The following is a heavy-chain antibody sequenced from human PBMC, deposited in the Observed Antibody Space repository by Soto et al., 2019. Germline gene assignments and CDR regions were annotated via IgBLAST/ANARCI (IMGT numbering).Heavy chain of an antibody. V-gene: IGHV4-59*01. CDR1: GDSISSYY. J-gene: IGHJ2*01. Sequence: QVQLQESGPGLVKPSETLSLTCTVSGDSISSYYWSWIRQPPGKGLEWIGDISYSGSTNQNPSLKSRVTISLDTSKSQFSLKLSSVTAADTAVYYCPRGYCSGGRCPKLWYFDLWGRGTLVTVSS. D-gene: IGHD2-15*01. CDR2: ISYSGST. CDR3: PRGYCSGGRCPKLWYFDL.